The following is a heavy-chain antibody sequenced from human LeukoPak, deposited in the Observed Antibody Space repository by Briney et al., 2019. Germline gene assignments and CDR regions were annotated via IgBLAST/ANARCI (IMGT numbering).Heavy chain of an antibody. J-gene: IGHJ4*02. Sequence: SETLSLTCAVYGGSFSGYYWSWIRQPAGKGLEWIGRIYTSGSTNYNPSLKSRVTISVDTSKNQFSLKLSSVTAADTAVYYCARDANDFWSGYSDYWGQGTLVTVSS. D-gene: IGHD3-3*01. CDR3: ARDANDFWSGYSDY. V-gene: IGHV4-4*07. CDR2: IYTSGST. CDR1: GGSFSGYY.